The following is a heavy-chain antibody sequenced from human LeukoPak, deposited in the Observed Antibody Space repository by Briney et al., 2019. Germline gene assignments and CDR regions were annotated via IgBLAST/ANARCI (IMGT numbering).Heavy chain of an antibody. CDR1: GGSISSNVHY. Sequence: PSETLSLTCTVAGGSISSNVHYWDWIRQAPGKGLEWIGSLLYNGNTWYNPSLESRVTIPVDTSENQFSLRLTSVNAADTALYFCTRRGSGNGGTYAGMDVWGPGTSVTVSS. CDR2: LLYNGNT. CDR3: TRRGSGNGGTYAGMDV. V-gene: IGHV4-39*01. J-gene: IGHJ6*02. D-gene: IGHD1-26*01.